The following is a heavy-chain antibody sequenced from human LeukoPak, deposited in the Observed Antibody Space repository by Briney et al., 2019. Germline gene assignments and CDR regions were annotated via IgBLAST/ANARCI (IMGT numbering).Heavy chain of an antibody. V-gene: IGHV3-23*01. Sequence: GGSLRLSCAASGFTFTDAWMSWVRQAPGKGLEWVSSISGSGDSPNYADSVKGRFTISRDNSKNTVYLQMNSLRADDTATYYCAKGRSGLWTGYAMDVWGQGATVTVSS. J-gene: IGHJ6*02. D-gene: IGHD3/OR15-3a*01. CDR2: ISGSGDSP. CDR3: AKGRSGLWTGYAMDV. CDR1: GFTFTDAW.